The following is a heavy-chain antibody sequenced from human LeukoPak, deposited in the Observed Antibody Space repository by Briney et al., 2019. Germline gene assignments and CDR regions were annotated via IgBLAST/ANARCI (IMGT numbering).Heavy chain of an antibody. CDR2: ISYSGST. CDR3: VRANWKAFDI. J-gene: IGHJ3*02. CDR1: GGSISSSTYS. D-gene: IGHD1-20*01. Sequence: PSETLSLTCTVSGGSISSSTYSWDWIRQPPGKGLEWIGSISYSGSTYYNPSLKSRVTISEDASRNQFSLRLNSVTAADTAVYYCVRANWKAFDIWGHGTTVTVSS. V-gene: IGHV4-39*01.